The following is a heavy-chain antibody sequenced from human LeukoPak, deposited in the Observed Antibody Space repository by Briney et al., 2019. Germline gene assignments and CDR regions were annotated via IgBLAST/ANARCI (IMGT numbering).Heavy chain of an antibody. D-gene: IGHD2-21*02. J-gene: IGHJ6*02. CDR3: ARDARRPWGDPQYYYYGMDV. V-gene: IGHV4-30-4*01. Sequence: PSQTLSLTCTVSGGSISSGDYYWSWIRQPPGKGLEWIGYIYYSGSTYYNPSLKSRVTISVDTSKNQFSLKLSSVTAADTAVYYCARDARRPWGDPQYYYYGMDVWGQGTTVTVSS. CDR1: GGSISSGDYY. CDR2: IYYSGST.